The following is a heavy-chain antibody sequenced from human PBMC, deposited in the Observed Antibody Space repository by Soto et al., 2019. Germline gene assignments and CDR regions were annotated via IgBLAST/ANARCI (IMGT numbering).Heavy chain of an antibody. Sequence: PLLTQSLTSTVDGGTFSGYYWSWIRQNTGKWLEWIGEINHSGSTNYNPSLKSRVTISVDTSKNQFSLKLSSVTAADTAVYYCAREDYGDYWYFDLWGRGTLVTVPS. CDR3: AREDYGDYWYFDL. CDR1: GGTFSGYY. V-gene: IGHV4-34*01. D-gene: IGHD4-17*01. J-gene: IGHJ2*01. CDR2: INHSGST.